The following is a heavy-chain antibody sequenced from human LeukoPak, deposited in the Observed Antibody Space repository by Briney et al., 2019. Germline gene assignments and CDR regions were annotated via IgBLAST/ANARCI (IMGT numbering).Heavy chain of an antibody. V-gene: IGHV4-39*01. CDR2: INYTGTT. CDR3: ARGYDY. Sequence: PSETLSLSCTVSGGSIIGSTSYWGWIRQPPGKGLDWIGIINYTGTTYYNPSLSSPPTTSVDTTNTQFSQKMISVPPSDTSMYYCARGYDYWGEGTLVTLSS. J-gene: IGHJ4*02. D-gene: IGHD3-22*01. CDR1: GGSIIGSTSY.